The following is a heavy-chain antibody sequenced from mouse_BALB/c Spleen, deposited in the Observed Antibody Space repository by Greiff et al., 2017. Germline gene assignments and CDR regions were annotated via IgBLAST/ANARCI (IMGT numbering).Heavy chain of an antibody. CDR2: INPSTGYT. CDR1: GYTFTSYW. V-gene: IGHV1-7*01. D-gene: IGHD2-3*01. Sequence: QVQLQQSGAELAKPGASVKMSCKASGYTFTSYWMHWVKQRPGQGLEWIGYINPSTGYTEYNQKFKDKATLTADKSSSTAYMQLSSLTSEDSAVYYCARDDGNYPYWGQGTTLTVSS. CDR3: ARDDGNYPY. J-gene: IGHJ2*01.